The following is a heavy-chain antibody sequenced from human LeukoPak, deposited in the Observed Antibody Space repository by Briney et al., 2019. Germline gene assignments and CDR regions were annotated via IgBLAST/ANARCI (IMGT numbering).Heavy chain of an antibody. D-gene: IGHD4-17*01. CDR1: GFTFSSYW. V-gene: IGHV3-7*01. Sequence: GGSLRLSCAASGFTFSSYWMSWVRQAPGKGLEWVANIKQDGSEKYHVDSVKGRFTISRDNAKNSLYLQMNSLRAEDTAVYYCARDIGGYGDYFFDYWGQGTLVTVSS. J-gene: IGHJ4*02. CDR3: ARDIGGYGDYFFDY. CDR2: IKQDGSEK.